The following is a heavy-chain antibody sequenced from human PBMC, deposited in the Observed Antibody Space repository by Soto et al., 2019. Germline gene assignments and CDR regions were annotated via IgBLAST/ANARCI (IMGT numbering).Heavy chain of an antibody. CDR2: IRGDGSEK. Sequence: LRLSCEASGFTFSDFWMSWVRQAPGKGLEWVANIRGDGSEKRYVDSVRGRFTISRDNAKNSVYLQMNSLRGDDTALYYCGRDEVRNGVGVWGQGTTVTVSS. CDR3: GRDEVRNGVGV. CDR1: GFTFSDFW. J-gene: IGHJ6*02. V-gene: IGHV3-7*01.